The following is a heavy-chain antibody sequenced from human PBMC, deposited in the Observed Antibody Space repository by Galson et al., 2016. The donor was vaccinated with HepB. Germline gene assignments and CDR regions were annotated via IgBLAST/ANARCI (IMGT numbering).Heavy chain of an antibody. CDR2: VSTFTGDT. J-gene: IGHJ4*02. V-gene: IGHV1-18*01. Sequence: SVKVSCKASGYSFLNFGFSWVRQAPGQGFEWVGWVSTFTGDTNYAQKLQGRVTMTTDTSTRTAYMELRSLRSDDTAVYYCARDRTLYNYDTSDYRLDCWGQGTLVTVSS. CDR3: ARDRTLYNYDTSDYRLDC. CDR1: GYSFLNFG. D-gene: IGHD3-22*01.